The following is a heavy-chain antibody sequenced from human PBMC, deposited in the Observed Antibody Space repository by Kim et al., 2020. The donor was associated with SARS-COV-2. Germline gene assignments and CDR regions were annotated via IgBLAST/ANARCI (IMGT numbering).Heavy chain of an antibody. CDR3: ACYKYGSRFDY. Sequence: SETLSPTCTVSGVSISNYYWSWVRQPPGRGLEWIAYIYHSGSANYNPSLKSRVTISVDTSRNQFSLKLSSVTAADTAVYYCACYKYGSRFDYWGQGVLVTVSS. J-gene: IGHJ4*02. D-gene: IGHD3-10*01. CDR2: IYHSGSA. CDR1: GVSISNYY. V-gene: IGHV4-59*01.